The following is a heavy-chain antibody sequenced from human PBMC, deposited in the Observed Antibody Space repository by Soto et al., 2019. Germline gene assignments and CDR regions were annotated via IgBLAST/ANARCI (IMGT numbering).Heavy chain of an antibody. CDR2: ISYSGST. Sequence: QVQLQESGPGLVEPSETLSRTCTVSGGSVSSGSYYWSWIRQPPGKGLEWIGSISYSGSTNYNPSLKSRVTIAVDTSKDQFALKRSSVTAADTAVYYCARVHRRDKCSGGSCPKYFDYWGQGTLVTVSS. CDR1: GGSVSSGSYY. CDR3: ARVHRRDKCSGGSCPKYFDY. D-gene: IGHD2-15*01. V-gene: IGHV4-61*01. J-gene: IGHJ4*02.